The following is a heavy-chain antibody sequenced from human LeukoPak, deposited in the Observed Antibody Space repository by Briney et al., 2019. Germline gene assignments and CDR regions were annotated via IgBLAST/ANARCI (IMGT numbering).Heavy chain of an antibody. J-gene: IGHJ4*02. D-gene: IGHD3/OR15-3a*01. CDR3: ARNGYTKSWTHLDY. CDR1: SGSIRSYL. V-gene: IGHV4-4*07. CDR2: IHSTGDT. Sequence: SETLSLTCTVSSGSIRSYLWAWIRQPAGKTLEWIGRIHSTGDTDYNPSLKSRVTMSIDTSKNQFSLNLRSVTTADTAFYYCARNGYTKSWTHLDYWGQRILGSVSS.